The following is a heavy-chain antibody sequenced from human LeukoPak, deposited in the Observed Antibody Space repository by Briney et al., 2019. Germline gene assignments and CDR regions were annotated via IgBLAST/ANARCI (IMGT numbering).Heavy chain of an antibody. CDR3: ARDVGEYCSSVSCYASDY. CDR2: INVNSGGT. J-gene: IGHJ4*02. Sequence: ASVKVSCKASGYTFTDDYIHWVRQAPGQGLEWMGWINVNSGGTNYAQKFYARVTMTRDTSISTAYMELSRLRSDDTAVYYCARDVGEYCSSVSCYASDYWGQGTLVTVSS. D-gene: IGHD2-2*01. CDR1: GYTFTDDY. V-gene: IGHV1-2*02.